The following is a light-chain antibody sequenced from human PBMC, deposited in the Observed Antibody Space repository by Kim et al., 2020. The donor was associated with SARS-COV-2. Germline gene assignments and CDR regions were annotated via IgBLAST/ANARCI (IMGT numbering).Light chain of an antibody. J-gene: IGLJ2*01. V-gene: IGLV2-14*01. CDR1: SSDVGGYIY. CDR2: DVS. CDR3: SSYTGSNTLI. Sequence: QSALTQPASVSGSPGQSITISCTGTSSDVGGYIYVSWYQQHPGKAPKLMIYDVSKRPSGVSNRFSGSKSGNTASLTISGLQAEDEADYYCSSYTGSNTLIFGGGTKLTVL.